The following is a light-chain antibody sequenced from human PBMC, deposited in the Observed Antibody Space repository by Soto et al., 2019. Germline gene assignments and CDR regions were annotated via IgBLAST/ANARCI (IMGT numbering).Light chain of an antibody. CDR2: DAS. CDR3: QQYNSYSLA. CDR1: QYISGW. V-gene: IGKV1-5*01. Sequence: DVQMTQSPSTLSASVGDEVSITCRASQYISGWLAWYQQKPGKAPKLLIYDASTLERGVPSRFSGSESGTEYTLTSNNLPPDDFATYYCQQYNSYSLAFGQGTRVEIK. J-gene: IGKJ1*01.